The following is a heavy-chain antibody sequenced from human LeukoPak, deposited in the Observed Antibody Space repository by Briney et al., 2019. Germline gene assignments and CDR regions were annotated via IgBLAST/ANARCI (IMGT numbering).Heavy chain of an antibody. V-gene: IGHV1-2*06. D-gene: IGHD1/OR15-1a*01. CDR2: INPNSGGT. CDR1: GYTFTGYY. J-gene: IGHJ4*02. CDR3: AYGGGFNNWNNEPGFDY. Sequence: ASVKVSCKASGYTFTGYYMHWVRPAPGQGLEWMGRINPNSGGTNYAHNSQGRVTMTRDTSISTVYLELSRLRSDDTAGYYCAYGGGFNNWNNEPGFDYWGQGTLVTVSS.